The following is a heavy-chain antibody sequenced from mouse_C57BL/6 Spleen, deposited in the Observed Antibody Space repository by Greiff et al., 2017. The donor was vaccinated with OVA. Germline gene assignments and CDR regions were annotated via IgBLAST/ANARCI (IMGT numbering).Heavy chain of an antibody. V-gene: IGHV1-4*01. Sequence: QVQLQQSGAELARPGASVKMSCKASGYTFTSYTIHWVKQRPGQGLEWIGYINPSSGYTKYNQKFKDKATLTADKSSSTAYMQLSSLTSEDSAVYYCAREGYSNYGYAMDYWGQGTSVTVSS. CDR3: AREGYSNYGYAMDY. CDR1: GYTFTSYT. D-gene: IGHD2-5*01. CDR2: INPSSGYT. J-gene: IGHJ4*01.